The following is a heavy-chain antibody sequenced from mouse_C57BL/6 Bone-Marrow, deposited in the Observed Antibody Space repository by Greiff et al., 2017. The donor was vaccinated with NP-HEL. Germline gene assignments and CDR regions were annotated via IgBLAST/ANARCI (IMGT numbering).Heavy chain of an antibody. CDR2: IYPADSET. D-gene: IGHD4-1*01. CDR3: AELYYFDY. CDR1: GYTFTSYW. V-gene: IGHV1-61*01. Sequence: QAQLQQPGAELVRPGSSVKLSCKASGYTFTSYWMDWVKQRPGQGLEWIGNIYPADSETHYNQKFKDKATLTVDKSSSTAYMQLSSLTSEDSAVYYCAELYYFDYWGQGTTLTVSS. J-gene: IGHJ2*01.